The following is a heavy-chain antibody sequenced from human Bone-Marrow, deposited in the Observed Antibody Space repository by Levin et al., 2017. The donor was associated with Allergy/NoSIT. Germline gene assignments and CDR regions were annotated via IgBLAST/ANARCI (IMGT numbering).Heavy chain of an antibody. Sequence: ASVKVSCKASGYTFTSYGISWVRQAPGQGLEWMGWISAYNGNTNYAQKLQGRVTMTTDTSTSTAYMELRSLRSDDTAVYYCARADIVVVPAAPYYYMDVWGKGTTVTVSS. CDR3: ARADIVVVPAAPYYYMDV. CDR1: GYTFTSYG. V-gene: IGHV1-18*01. J-gene: IGHJ6*03. CDR2: ISAYNGNT. D-gene: IGHD2-2*01.